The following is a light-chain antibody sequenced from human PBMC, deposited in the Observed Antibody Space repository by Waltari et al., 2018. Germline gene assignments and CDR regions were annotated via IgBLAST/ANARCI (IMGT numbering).Light chain of an antibody. CDR3: AAWFDSLNGWV. V-gene: IGLV1-44*01. Sequence: QSLVTQSPSVSGTPGQRVTISCSASGSRIGSIDLNWYQQFPGTAPKLLIYQINVRPSGVPDRFSGSKSGTSATLTISGLQSEDEADYYCAAWFDSLNGWVFGGGTKVTVL. CDR1: GSRIGSID. CDR2: QIN. J-gene: IGLJ3*02.